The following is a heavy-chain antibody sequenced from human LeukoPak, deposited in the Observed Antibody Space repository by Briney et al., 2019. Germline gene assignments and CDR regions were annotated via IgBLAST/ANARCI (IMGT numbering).Heavy chain of an antibody. CDR3: AKDRIAARGWFDP. CDR1: GFTFSSYG. CDR2: ISYDGSNK. J-gene: IGHJ5*02. Sequence: GGSLRLSCAASGFTFSSYGMHWVRQAPGKGLEWVAVISYDGSNKYYADSVKGRFTISRDNSKNTLYLQMNSLRAEDTAVYYRAKDRIAARGWFDPWGQGTLVTVSS. V-gene: IGHV3-30*18. D-gene: IGHD6-6*01.